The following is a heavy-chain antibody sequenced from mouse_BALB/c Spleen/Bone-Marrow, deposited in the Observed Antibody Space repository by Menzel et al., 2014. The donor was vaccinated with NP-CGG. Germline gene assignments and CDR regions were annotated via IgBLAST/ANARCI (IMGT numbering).Heavy chain of an antibody. CDR2: ISSGGGST. CDR1: GFAFSNYD. CDR3: ARHDSYCYYAIGY. J-gene: IGHJ4*01. Sequence: EVQGVESGGGLVKPGGSLKVSCAASGFAFSNYDMSWVRQTPEKRLEWVAYISSGGGSTYYPDTVKGRFTISRDNAKNTLYLQMSSLKTENTEMYYCARHDSYCYYAIGYWGQGTPGSVSS. V-gene: IGHV5-12-1*01. D-gene: IGHD1-1*01.